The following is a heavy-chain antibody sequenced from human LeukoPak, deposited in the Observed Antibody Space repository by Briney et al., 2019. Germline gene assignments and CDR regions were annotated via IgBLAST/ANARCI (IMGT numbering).Heavy chain of an antibody. CDR1: GGSISSYY. D-gene: IGHD1-26*01. J-gene: IGHJ3*02. V-gene: IGHV4-59*01. CDR2: IFYIGST. CDR3: VRDGLVGTSGSFDI. Sequence: SETLSLTCTVSGGSISSYYWSWVRQPPGKGLEWIGYIFYIGSTNYNPSLKSRVTMSVDTSKNQFSLKLSSVTAADTAVYYCVRDGLVGTSGSFDIWGQGTMVTVSS.